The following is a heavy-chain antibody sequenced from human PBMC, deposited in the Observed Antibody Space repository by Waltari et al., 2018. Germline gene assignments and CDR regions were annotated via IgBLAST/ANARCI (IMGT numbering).Heavy chain of an antibody. CDR1: GGSFSGYY. J-gene: IGHJ3*02. CDR2: INHSGST. D-gene: IGHD6-13*01. Sequence: QVQLQQWGAGLLKPSENLSLTCAVYGGSFSGYYWSWIRQPPGKGLEGIGEINHSGSTTATPSLKSLFTISVATSKNHVSLNLSSVTSADTSVYYCARWRRIAAAVTRCAFDIWGQGTMVTVSS. V-gene: IGHV4-34*01. CDR3: ARWRRIAAAVTRCAFDI.